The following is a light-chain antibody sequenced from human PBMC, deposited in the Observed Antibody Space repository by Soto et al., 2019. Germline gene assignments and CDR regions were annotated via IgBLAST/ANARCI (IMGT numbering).Light chain of an antibody. J-gene: IGKJ1*01. V-gene: IGKV1-39*01. CDR1: QTVGNY. Sequence: DIHMTQSPSALSASVGDRVTISCRASQTVGNYLNWYQQKPGQAPNLLIYAGSMLQSGVPSRVSGSGSGTDFTLTISSLQPADFAIYYCQQSYRTPLTFGQGTKVEIK. CDR3: QQSYRTPLT. CDR2: AGS.